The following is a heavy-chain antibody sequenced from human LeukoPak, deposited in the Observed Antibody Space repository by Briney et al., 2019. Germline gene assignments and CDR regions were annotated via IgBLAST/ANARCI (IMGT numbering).Heavy chain of an antibody. Sequence: SETLSLTCTVSGGSITGYYWSWIRQPPGKGLEWIGYIFYSGSTKYNPSLKSRVTISVDTSKNQFSLKLSSVTAADTAVYYRARGGDSNSWYSYYYYGLDVWGQGTTVTVSS. CDR3: ARGGDSNSWYSYYYYGLDV. CDR2: IFYSGST. CDR1: GGSITGYY. J-gene: IGHJ6*02. D-gene: IGHD6-13*01. V-gene: IGHV4-59*01.